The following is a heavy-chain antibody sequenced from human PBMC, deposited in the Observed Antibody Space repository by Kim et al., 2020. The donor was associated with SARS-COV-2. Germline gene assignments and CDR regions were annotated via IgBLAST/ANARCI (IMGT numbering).Heavy chain of an antibody. CDR1: GFTFDNYD. J-gene: IGHJ4*01. Sequence: GGSLRLSCAASGFTFDNYDIHWVRQAPGKGLEWVSGISWNSGRIAYAESVKGRFTISRDNAKNSLHLQMNSLRPEDTALYYCAKDLISRGTTFHPYFYS. D-gene: IGHD4-4*01. V-gene: IGHV3-9*01. CDR3: AKDLISRGTTFHPYFYS. CDR2: ISWNSGRI.